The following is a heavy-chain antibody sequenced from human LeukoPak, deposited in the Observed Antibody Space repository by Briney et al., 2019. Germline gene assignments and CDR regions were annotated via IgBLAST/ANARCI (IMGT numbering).Heavy chain of an antibody. D-gene: IGHD3-22*01. CDR2: IKQDGSEK. Sequence: GGSLRLSCAASGFTFSSYWMSWVRQAPGRGLEWVANIKQDGSEKYYVDSVKGRFTISRDNAKNSLYLQMNSLRAEDTAVYYCARGDYYDSSGYVDYWGQGTLVTVSS. V-gene: IGHV3-7*03. CDR1: GFTFSSYW. CDR3: ARGDYYDSSGYVDY. J-gene: IGHJ4*02.